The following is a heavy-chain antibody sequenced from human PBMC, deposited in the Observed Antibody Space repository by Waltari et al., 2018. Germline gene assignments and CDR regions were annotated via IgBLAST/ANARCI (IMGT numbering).Heavy chain of an antibody. CDR3: ASDVHSGRYGWFDP. CDR2: INTDGSIA. D-gene: IGHD1-26*01. Sequence: EVQLVESGGGLVQPGGSLRLSCEASGFTLSSSYMHWVRQVPGKGLVWVSRINTDGSIANYADSVKGRFTISRDNGKNTVYLQMNSLRVEDTAVYHCASDVHSGRYGWFDPWGQGTLVTVSS. V-gene: IGHV3-74*01. J-gene: IGHJ5*02. CDR1: GFTLSSSY.